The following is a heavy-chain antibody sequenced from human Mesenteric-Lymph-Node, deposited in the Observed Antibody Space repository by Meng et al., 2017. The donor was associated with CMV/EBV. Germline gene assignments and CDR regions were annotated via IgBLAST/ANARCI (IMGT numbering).Heavy chain of an antibody. CDR2: ISSSSTYI. CDR3: ARDPRAADSSGYYYFDY. Sequence: FTFSSYSMNWVRQAPGKGLEWVSSISSSSTYIYYTDSMKGRFTISRDNAKNSLYLQMNSLRAEDTAVYYCARDPRAADSSGYYYFDYWGQGTLVTVSS. CDR1: FTFSSYS. D-gene: IGHD3-22*01. J-gene: IGHJ4*02. V-gene: IGHV3-21*01.